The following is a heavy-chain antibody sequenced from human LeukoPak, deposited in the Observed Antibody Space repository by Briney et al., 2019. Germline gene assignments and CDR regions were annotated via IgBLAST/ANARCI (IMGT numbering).Heavy chain of an antibody. Sequence: SETLSLTCTVSGASISDYYWSWIWQPPGKGLEWIGYIYYSGSTNYNPSLKSRVTLSVDTSKNQFSMKLSSVTAADTAVYYCARVVRGATGSDYWGQGTLVTVSS. CDR1: GASISDYY. D-gene: IGHD1-26*01. V-gene: IGHV4-59*01. CDR3: ARVVRGATGSDY. CDR2: IYYSGST. J-gene: IGHJ4*02.